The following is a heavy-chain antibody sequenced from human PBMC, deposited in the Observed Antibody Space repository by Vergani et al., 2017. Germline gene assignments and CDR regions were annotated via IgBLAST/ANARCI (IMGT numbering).Heavy chain of an antibody. V-gene: IGHV4-4*03. J-gene: IGHJ3*02. CDR2: IYHSGST. CDR3: ARVGLQLWRTFDI. CDR1: GGSISDTHW. Sequence: QVQLQESGPGLVKPPGTLSLTCAASGGSISDTHWLSWVRQSPGKGLEWIGEIYHSGSTNYNPSLQSRVTISVDKSKSQFSLRLTSVTAADTAVYYCARVGLQLWRTFDIWGQGTMVTVSS. D-gene: IGHD5-18*01.